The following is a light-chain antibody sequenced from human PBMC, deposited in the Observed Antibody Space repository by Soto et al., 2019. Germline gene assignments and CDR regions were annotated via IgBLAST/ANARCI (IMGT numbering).Light chain of an antibody. J-gene: IGLJ2*01. CDR3: SSYAGSNNYV. V-gene: IGLV2-8*01. CDR1: SSDVGGYNY. Sequence: QSVLTQPPSASGSPGQSVTISCTGTSSDVGGYNYVSWYQQHPGKAPKLMIYKVSKRPSGVPDRFSGSKSGNTASLTVSGLQAEDEADYYCSSYAGSNNYVFGGGTKLTVL. CDR2: KVS.